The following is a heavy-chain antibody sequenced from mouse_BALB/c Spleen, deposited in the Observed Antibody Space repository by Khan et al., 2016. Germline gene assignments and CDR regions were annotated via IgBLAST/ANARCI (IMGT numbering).Heavy chain of an antibody. D-gene: IGHD2-12*01. Sequence: QIQLVQSGPELKKPGETVKISCKASGYTFTNYGMNWVQQAPGKGLKWMGCINTYTGEPTYADDFKGRFTFSLTTSAITVYLHSNNRTKEDKATYCCARQDYSNDGMDHWGPGTSVTVSS. CDR1: GYTFTNYG. CDR2: INTYTGEP. CDR3: ARQDYSNDGMDH. V-gene: IGHV9-1*02. J-gene: IGHJ4*01.